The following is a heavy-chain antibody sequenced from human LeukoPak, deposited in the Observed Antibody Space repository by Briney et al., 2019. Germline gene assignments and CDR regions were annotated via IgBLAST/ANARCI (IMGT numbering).Heavy chain of an antibody. V-gene: IGHV4-39*01. D-gene: IGHD3-22*01. CDR3: ARLGGYYDSSGYLVY. CDR2: IYYSGST. J-gene: IGHJ4*02. CDR1: GGSISSSNYY. Sequence: PSETLSLTRTVSGGSISSSNYYWGWIRQPPGKDLDWIGSIYYSGSTYYNPSLKSRVTISVDTSKNQFSLKLSSVTATDTAVYYCARLGGYYDSSGYLVYWGQGTLVTVSS.